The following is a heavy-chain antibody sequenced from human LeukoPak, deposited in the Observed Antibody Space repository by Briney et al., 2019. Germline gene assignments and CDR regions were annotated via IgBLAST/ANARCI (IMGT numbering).Heavy chain of an antibody. CDR1: GGSIGSSTYY. CDR3: ARGSYGSGSYYNGLIYFDY. J-gene: IGHJ4*02. D-gene: IGHD3-10*01. V-gene: IGHV4-39*01. Sequence: SETLSLTCTVSGGSIGSSTYYWGWIRQPPGKRLEWIGNIYYSGTTYYNPSLKSRVTISEDTSKNQFYLKLSSVTAADTAVYYCARGSYGSGSYYNGLIYFDYWGQGTLVTVSS. CDR2: IYYSGTT.